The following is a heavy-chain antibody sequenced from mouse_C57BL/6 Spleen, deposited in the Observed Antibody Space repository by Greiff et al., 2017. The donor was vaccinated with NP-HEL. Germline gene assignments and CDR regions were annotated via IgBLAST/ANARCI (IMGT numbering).Heavy chain of an antibody. CDR2: IDPSDSET. V-gene: IGHV1-52*01. CDR1: GYTFTSYW. CDR3: ARLVTTEGYYAMDY. J-gene: IGHJ4*01. D-gene: IGHD2-2*01. Sequence: QVQLKESGAELVRPGSSVKLSCKASGYTFTSYWMHWVKQRPIQGLEWIGNIDPSDSETHYNQKFKDKATLTVDKSSSTAYMQLSSLTSEDSAVYYCARLVTTEGYYAMDYWGQGTSVTVSS.